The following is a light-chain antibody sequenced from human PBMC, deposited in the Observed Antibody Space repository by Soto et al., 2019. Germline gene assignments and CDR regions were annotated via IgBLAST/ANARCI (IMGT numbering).Light chain of an antibody. Sequence: DIQMTQSPSSVSASVGDRVTITCRASQDISKWIAWYQQKPGRAPKLVIHTASTIQREGPSRFSVSGAGTNVTLTISSLQPEDFATYFCRDAYSITGTFGLGTRLDI. CDR3: RDAYSITGT. CDR1: QDISKW. J-gene: IGKJ5*01. V-gene: IGKV1D-12*01. CDR2: TAS.